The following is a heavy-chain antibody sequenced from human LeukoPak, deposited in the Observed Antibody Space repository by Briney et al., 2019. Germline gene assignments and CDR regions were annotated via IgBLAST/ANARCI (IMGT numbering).Heavy chain of an antibody. CDR1: RGSISGSIRSYY. J-gene: IGHJ4*02. CDR2: ISSSGSV. V-gene: IGHV4-4*09. D-gene: IGHD5-12*01. Sequence: SETLSLTCTVSRGSISGSIRSYYWSWLRQPPGKGLEGIGYISSSGSVNDNPSLRSRVTISVDTSKNQFFLNLSSVSAADTAVYYCARIPLGYSGAYYFDYWGQGTLVTVSP. CDR3: ARIPLGYSGAYYFDY.